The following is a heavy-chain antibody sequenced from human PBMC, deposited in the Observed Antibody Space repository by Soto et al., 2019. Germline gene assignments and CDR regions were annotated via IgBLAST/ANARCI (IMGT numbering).Heavy chain of an antibody. Sequence: QITLKESGPTLVKPTQTLTLTCTFSGFSLSTSGVGVGWIRQPPGKALEWLALIYWDDDKRSSPSLKSRLTITNDTAKNQVALTMTNMDPVDTATYYCAWRLLGVVTRVAFDIWGHGTMVTVSS. CDR3: AWRLLGVVTRVAFDI. J-gene: IGHJ3*02. CDR2: IYWDDDK. CDR1: GFSLSTSGVG. V-gene: IGHV2-5*02. D-gene: IGHD2-21*02.